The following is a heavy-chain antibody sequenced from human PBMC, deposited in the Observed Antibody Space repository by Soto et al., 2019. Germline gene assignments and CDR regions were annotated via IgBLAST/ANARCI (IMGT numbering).Heavy chain of an antibody. Sequence: SETLSLTCTVSGGSISSYYWSWIRQPPGKGLEWIGYIYYSGSTNYNPSLKSRVTISVDTSKNQFSLKLSSVTAADTAVYYCARARGGGGIPFDYWGQGTLVTVSS. D-gene: IGHD3-16*01. J-gene: IGHJ4*02. CDR2: IYYSGST. CDR3: ARARGGGGIPFDY. V-gene: IGHV4-59*01. CDR1: GGSISSYY.